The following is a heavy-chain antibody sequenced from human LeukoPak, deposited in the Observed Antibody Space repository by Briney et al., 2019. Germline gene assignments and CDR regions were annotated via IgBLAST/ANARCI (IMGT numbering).Heavy chain of an antibody. J-gene: IGHJ5*02. CDR2: IYPGDSDT. Sequence: GESLKISCKGSGYSFTDYWIGWARQMPGKGLEYMGMIYPGDSDTRYSPSFQGQVTISVDKSINTAYLRWSSLKASNTAIYYCARRSAVTSRFDPWGQGTLVTVSS. V-gene: IGHV5-51*01. D-gene: IGHD4-17*01. CDR1: GYSFTDYW. CDR3: ARRSAVTSRFDP.